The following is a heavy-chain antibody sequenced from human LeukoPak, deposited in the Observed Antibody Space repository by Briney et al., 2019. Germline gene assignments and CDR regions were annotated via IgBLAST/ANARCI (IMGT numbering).Heavy chain of an antibody. D-gene: IGHD5-24*01. V-gene: IGHV3-30-3*01. CDR3: ARDRDGYNLDAFDI. J-gene: IGHJ3*02. CDR2: ISYDGSNK. Sequence: GGSLRLSCAASGFTFSSYAMHWVRQAPGKGLEWVAVISYDGSNKYYADSVKGRFTISRDNSKNTLYLQMNSLRAEDTAVYYCARDRDGYNLDAFDIWGQGTMVTVSS. CDR1: GFTFSSYA.